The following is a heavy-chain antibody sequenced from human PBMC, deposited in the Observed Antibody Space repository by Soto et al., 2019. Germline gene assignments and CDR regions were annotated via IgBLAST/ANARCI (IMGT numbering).Heavy chain of an antibody. CDR1: GYTLTSYA. CDR3: AGSHYDSSGYFRLGY. V-gene: IGHV1-3*01. CDR2: INAGNGNT. J-gene: IGHJ4*02. D-gene: IGHD3-22*01. Sequence: ASVKVSCKASGYTLTSYAMHWVRQAPGQRLEWMGWINAGNGNTKYSQKFQGRVTITRDTSASTAYMELSSLRSEDTAVYYCAGSHYDSSGYFRLGYWGQGTLVTVSS.